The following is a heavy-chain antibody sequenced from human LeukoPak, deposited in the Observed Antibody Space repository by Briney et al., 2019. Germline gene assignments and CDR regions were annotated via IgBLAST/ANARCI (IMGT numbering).Heavy chain of an antibody. V-gene: IGHV1-69*05. Sequence: GASVKVSCKASGGTFSSYAISWVRQAPGQGREWMGGIIPIFGTANYAQKFQGRVTITTDESTSTAYMELSSLRSEDTAVYYCAREAGYSYGEIDYWGQGTLVTVSS. CDR3: AREAGYSYGEIDY. CDR2: IIPIFGTA. J-gene: IGHJ4*02. D-gene: IGHD5-18*01. CDR1: GGTFSSYA.